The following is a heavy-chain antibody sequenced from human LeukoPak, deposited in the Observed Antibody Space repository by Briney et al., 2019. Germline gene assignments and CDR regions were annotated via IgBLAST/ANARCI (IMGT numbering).Heavy chain of an antibody. CDR2: IYPGDSDT. CDR3: ARLPKPNYYDSSREYFQH. Sequence: GESLKISCKGSGYSFTSYWIGWVRQMPGKGLEWMGIIYPGDSDTRYSPSFQGQVTISADKSISTAYLQWSSLKASDTAMYYCARLPKPNYYDSSREYFQHWGQGTLVTVSS. V-gene: IGHV5-51*01. CDR1: GYSFTSYW. J-gene: IGHJ1*01. D-gene: IGHD3-22*01.